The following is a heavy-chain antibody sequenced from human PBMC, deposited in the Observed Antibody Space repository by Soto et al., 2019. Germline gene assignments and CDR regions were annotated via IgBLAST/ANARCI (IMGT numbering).Heavy chain of an antibody. D-gene: IGHD7-27*01. CDR1: GFAFSSYS. J-gene: IGHJ4*02. CDR3: ARDRDWGFDY. V-gene: IGHV3-48*02. Sequence: SLRLSCAASGFAFSSYSFNWVRQAPGKGLEWVSHIGTGSLIDYVDSVKGRFTISRDNAKNSVFLQMNSLTDEDTAVYYCARDRDWGFDYWGQGTQVTVSS. CDR2: IGTGSLI.